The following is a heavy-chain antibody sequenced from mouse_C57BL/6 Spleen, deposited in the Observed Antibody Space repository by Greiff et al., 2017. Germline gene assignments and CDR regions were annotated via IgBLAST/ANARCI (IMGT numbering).Heavy chain of an antibody. CDR1: GFTFSSYA. V-gene: IGHV5-4*01. CDR3: DSDLRAVYWYFAD. Sequence: EVHLVESGGGLVQPGGSLKLSCAASGFTFSSYAMSWVRQTPEKRLEWVATISDGGSYTYYPDNVKGRFTISRDNAKNNLYLQMIHLKSEDTAMYYRDSDLRAVYWYFADWGTGTTVTVSS. CDR2: ISDGGSYT. J-gene: IGHJ1*03. D-gene: IGHD3-1*01.